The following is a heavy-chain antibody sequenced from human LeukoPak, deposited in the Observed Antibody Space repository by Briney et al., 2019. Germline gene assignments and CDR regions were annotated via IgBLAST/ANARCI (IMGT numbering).Heavy chain of an antibody. Sequence: ASVKVSCKASGGTFSSYAISWVRQAPGQGLEWMGGIIPIFGTANYAQKFQGRVTITADKSTSTAYMELSSLRSEDTAVYYCARAGDYGSGSYFPPPVDVWGKGTTVTVSS. J-gene: IGHJ6*04. CDR3: ARAGDYGSGSYFPPPVDV. V-gene: IGHV1-69*06. D-gene: IGHD3-10*01. CDR2: IIPIFGTA. CDR1: GGTFSSYA.